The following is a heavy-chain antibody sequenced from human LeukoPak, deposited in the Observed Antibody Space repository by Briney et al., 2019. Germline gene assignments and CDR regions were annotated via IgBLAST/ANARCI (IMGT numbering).Heavy chain of an antibody. CDR1: GYTFTNNY. CDR3: ARDQEGFDY. J-gene: IGHJ4*02. V-gene: IGHV1-46*01. Sequence: ASVKVSCKAPGYTFTNNYLHWVRQAPGQGLEWMGMIYPRDGSTSYAQNFQGRVTVTRDTSTTTVHMELRGLRSEDTAVYYCARDQEGFDYWGQGTVVTVSS. CDR2: IYPRDGST.